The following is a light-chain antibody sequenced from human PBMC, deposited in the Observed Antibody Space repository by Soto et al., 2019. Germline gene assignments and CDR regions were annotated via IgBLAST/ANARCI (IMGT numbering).Light chain of an antibody. CDR1: QSLLHSNGNNY. CDR3: MQALQTPLT. V-gene: IGKV2-28*01. J-gene: IGKJ5*01. CDR2: LGS. Sequence: EIVMTQSPLSLSVTPGESASISCRSSQSLLHSNGNNYFDWYLQKPGQSPQLLIYLGSNRASGVPDRLSGSGSGTDFTLKISRVEAEDVGVYYCMQALQTPLTFGQGTRLEIK.